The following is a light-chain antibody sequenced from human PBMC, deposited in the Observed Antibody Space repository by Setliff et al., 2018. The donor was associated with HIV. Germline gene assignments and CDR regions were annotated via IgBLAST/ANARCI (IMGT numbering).Light chain of an antibody. Sequence: QSVLTQPASVSGSPGQSITISCTGTSSDVGGYNYVSWYQQHPGKAPKLMIYDVSNRPSGVSNRFSGSKSGNTASLTISGLQAEDEADYYCSSYTSSSTLFSFGTGTKV. CDR2: DVS. V-gene: IGLV2-14*03. J-gene: IGLJ1*01. CDR1: SSDVGGYNY. CDR3: SSYTSSSTLFS.